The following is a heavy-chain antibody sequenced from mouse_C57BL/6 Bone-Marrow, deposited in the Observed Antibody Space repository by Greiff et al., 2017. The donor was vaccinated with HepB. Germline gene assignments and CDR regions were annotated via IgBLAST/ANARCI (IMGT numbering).Heavy chain of an antibody. D-gene: IGHD1-1*01. CDR2: IDPSDSYT. V-gene: IGHV1-50*01. J-gene: IGHJ2*01. CDR3: ASLLLRY. Sequence: QVQLKQPGAELVKPGASVKLSCKASGYTFTSYWMQWVKQRPGQGLEWIGEIDPSDSYTNYNQKFKGKATLTVDTSSSTAYMQLSSLTSEDSAVYYCASLLLRYWGQGTTLTVSS. CDR1: GYTFTSYW.